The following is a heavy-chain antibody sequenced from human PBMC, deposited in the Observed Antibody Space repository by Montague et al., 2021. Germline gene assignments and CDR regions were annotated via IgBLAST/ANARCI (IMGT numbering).Heavy chain of an antibody. V-gene: IGHV4-39*01. J-gene: IGHJ4*02. Sequence: SETLSLTCAVSGGSTTTSNYYWGWIRQPLGKGLEWIGSVYYRGSTYYNPSLKSRVTIFIDTSKKKFSLKLTSETAADTAVYFCARQTVVSPHFDYWGQGTRVTVSS. D-gene: IGHD4-23*01. CDR2: VYYRGST. CDR1: GGSTTTSNYY. CDR3: ARQTVVSPHFDY.